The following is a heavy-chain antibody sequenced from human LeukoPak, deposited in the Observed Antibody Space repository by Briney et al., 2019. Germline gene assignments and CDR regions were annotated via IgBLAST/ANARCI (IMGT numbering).Heavy chain of an antibody. J-gene: IGHJ5*02. Sequence: GGSLRLSCAASGFTFSSYGMHWVRQAPGKGLEWVAFIRYDGSNKYYADSVKGRFTISRDNSKNTLYLQMNSLRAEDTAVYYCAKDGSSSWYATSWFDPWGQGTLVTVSS. D-gene: IGHD6-13*01. CDR2: IRYDGSNK. CDR1: GFTFSSYG. V-gene: IGHV3-30*02. CDR3: AKDGSSSWYATSWFDP.